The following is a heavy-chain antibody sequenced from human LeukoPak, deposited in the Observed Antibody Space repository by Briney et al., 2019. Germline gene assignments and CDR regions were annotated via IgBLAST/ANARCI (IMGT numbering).Heavy chain of an antibody. CDR3: ARGGAGSGRTYGMDV. CDR2: INAGNGNT. CDR1: GYTFTSYA. D-gene: IGHD3-10*01. Sequence: ASVKVSCKASGYTFTSYAMHWVRQAPGQRLEWMGWINAGNGNTKYSQKFQSRVTITRDTYASTAYLELSSLRPEDTAVYYCARGGAGSGRTYGMDVWGKGTTVTVSS. V-gene: IGHV1-3*01. J-gene: IGHJ6*04.